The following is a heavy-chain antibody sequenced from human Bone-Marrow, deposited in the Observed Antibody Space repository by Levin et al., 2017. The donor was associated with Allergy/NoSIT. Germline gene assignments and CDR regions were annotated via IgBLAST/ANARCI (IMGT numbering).Heavy chain of an antibody. D-gene: IGHD4-17*01. CDR3: ASGRAVKADIYYGAMDV. J-gene: IGHJ6*02. CDR1: GGSISSSTYY. CDR2: PYNSGRT. Sequence: SETLSLTCTVSGGSISSSTYYWGWIRQPPGKGPEWIGSPYNSGRTYYNPSLKSRVSISVDTSKQEFSLKLNSVTASDTAIYYCASGRAVKADIYYGAMDVWGQGTTVTVSS. V-gene: IGHV4-39*01.